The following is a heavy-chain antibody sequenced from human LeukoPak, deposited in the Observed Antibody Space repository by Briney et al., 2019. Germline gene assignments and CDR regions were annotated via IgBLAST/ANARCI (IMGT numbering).Heavy chain of an antibody. D-gene: IGHD6-13*01. V-gene: IGHV3-23*01. J-gene: IGHJ4*02. CDR1: GFTFSSYA. Sequence: PGGSLRLSCAASGFTFSSYAMSWVRQAPGRGREWVSAISGRDGRTYYTDSVKGRFTISRDNSRDTLYLQMNSLRAEDTAVYYCSTSPSFGSSWYQFNYWGQGTLVTVSS. CDR2: ISGRDGRT. CDR3: STSPSFGSSWYQFNY.